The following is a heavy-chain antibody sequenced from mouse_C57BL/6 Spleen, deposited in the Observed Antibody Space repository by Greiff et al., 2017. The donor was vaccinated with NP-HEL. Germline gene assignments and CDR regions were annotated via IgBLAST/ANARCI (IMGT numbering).Heavy chain of an antibody. Sequence: VQLQQPGAELVKPGASVKLSCKASGYTFTSYWMHWVKQRPGQGLEWIGMIHPNSGSTNYNEKFKSKATLTVDKSSSTAYMQLSSLTSEDSAVYYCVPIYYDYGAYWGQGTLVTVSA. V-gene: IGHV1-64*01. CDR1: GYTFTSYW. J-gene: IGHJ3*01. D-gene: IGHD2-4*01. CDR2: IHPNSGST. CDR3: VPIYYDYGAY.